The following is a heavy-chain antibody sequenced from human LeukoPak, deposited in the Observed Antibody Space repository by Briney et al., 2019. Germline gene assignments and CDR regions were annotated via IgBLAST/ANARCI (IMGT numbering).Heavy chain of an antibody. CDR2: INHSGST. V-gene: IGHV4-34*01. D-gene: IGHD2-2*01. J-gene: IGHJ4*02. Sequence: SETLSLTCAVYGGSFSGYYWSWIRQPPGKGLEWIGEINHSGSTNYNPSLKSRVTISVDTSKNQFSLKLSSVTAADTAVYYCASPYCSSTSCYGYWGQGTLVTVS. CDR1: GGSFSGYY. CDR3: ASPYCSSTSCYGY.